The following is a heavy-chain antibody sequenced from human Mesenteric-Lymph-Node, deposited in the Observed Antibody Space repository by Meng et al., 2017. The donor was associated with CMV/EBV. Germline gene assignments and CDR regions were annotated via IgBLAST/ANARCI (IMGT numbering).Heavy chain of an antibody. CDR2: ISSSSSSM. J-gene: IGHJ4*02. CDR3: ARDHYGGSVRTFDY. Sequence: GGSLRLSCGASGFTFNSHAMSWVRQAPGKGLEWVSYISSSSSSMFYADSVRGRFTISRDNAKNSLYLQMNSLRAEDTGIYYCARDHYGGSVRTFDYWGLGTLVTSPQ. D-gene: IGHD2-21*01. CDR1: GFTFNSHA. V-gene: IGHV3-48*04.